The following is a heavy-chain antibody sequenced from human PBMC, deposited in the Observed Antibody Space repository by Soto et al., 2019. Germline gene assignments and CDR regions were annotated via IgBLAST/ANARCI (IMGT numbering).Heavy chain of an antibody. CDR3: ARDGGVAATLANYFDY. D-gene: IGHD2-15*01. CDR2: MSRSSRYI. Sequence: PGGSLRLSCAASGFTFNSYSMNWVRQAPGKGLEWVSSMSRSSRYIYYADSVKGRFTISRDNAKNSVYLQMNGLRAEDTAVYYCARDGGVAATLANYFDYWGQGTLVTVSS. V-gene: IGHV3-21*01. CDR1: GFTFNSYS. J-gene: IGHJ4*02.